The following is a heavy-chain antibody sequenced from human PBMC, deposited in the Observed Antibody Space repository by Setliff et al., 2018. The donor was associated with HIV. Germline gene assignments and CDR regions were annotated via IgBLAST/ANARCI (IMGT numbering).Heavy chain of an antibody. CDR3: ATCRHRPSNWFDP. CDR2: MYHTGST. CDR1: GYSISSGCY. V-gene: IGHV4-38-2*01. Sequence: PSETLSLTCAVSGYSISSGCYWGWIRQPPGKGLEWIGSMYHTGSTYYSPSLNSRFTISVDTSKNQFSLKLRSVTAADTAVYYCATCRHRPSNWFDPWGQGTVVTVSS. J-gene: IGHJ5*02.